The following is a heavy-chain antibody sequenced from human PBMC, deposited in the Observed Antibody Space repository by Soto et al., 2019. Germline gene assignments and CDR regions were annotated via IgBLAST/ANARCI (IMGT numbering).Heavy chain of an antibody. CDR3: ARDLVGFYYDSSGYLSDY. Sequence: GGSLRLSCAASGFTFSDYAMNWVRQAPGKGLEWVSYISPSSSYIYYADSVRGRFTISRDNAKNSLYLQMNSLRAEDTAVYYCARDLVGFYYDSSGYLSDYWGQGTLVTVSS. V-gene: IGHV3-21*01. CDR2: ISPSSSYI. CDR1: GFTFSDYA. J-gene: IGHJ4*02. D-gene: IGHD3-22*01.